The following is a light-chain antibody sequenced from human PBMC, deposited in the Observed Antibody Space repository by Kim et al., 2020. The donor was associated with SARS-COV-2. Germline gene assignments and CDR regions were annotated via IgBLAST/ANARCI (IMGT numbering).Light chain of an antibody. J-gene: IGKJ5*01. V-gene: IGKV1-17*01. CDR1: QDIRND. CDR2: GAS. Sequence: ASVGNSVTITCRASQDIRNDLGWYQQSPGRAPKHLIYGASSLQSGVPSRFSGSGSGTEFTLTISSLQPEDFATYFCLQHNTYPITFGQGTRLEIK. CDR3: LQHNTYPIT.